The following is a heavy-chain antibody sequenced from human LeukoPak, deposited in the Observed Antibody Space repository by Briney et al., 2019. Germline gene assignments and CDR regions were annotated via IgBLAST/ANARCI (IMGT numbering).Heavy chain of an antibody. Sequence: ASVKVSCKASGYTFTGYYMHWVRQAPGQGLEWMGWINPNSGGTNYAQKFQGRVTMTRDTSIGTAYMELSRLRSDDTAVYYCARDLQYCGGDCYIFDYWGQGTLVIVSS. CDR2: INPNSGGT. V-gene: IGHV1-2*02. CDR1: GYTFTGYY. CDR3: ARDLQYCGGDCYIFDY. J-gene: IGHJ4*02. D-gene: IGHD2-21*01.